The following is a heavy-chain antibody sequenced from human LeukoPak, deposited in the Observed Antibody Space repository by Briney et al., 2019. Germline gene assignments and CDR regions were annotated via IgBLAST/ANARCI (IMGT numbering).Heavy chain of an antibody. D-gene: IGHD5-18*01. CDR1: GYTFTNYW. Sequence: GESLKISCQGSGYTFTNYWIAWVRQPPDKGLEWMGIIYPDDSDTTYSPSFEGHVTFAVDKSVSAAYLQWSSLRASDTAVYCARRVDTALGRKFDFWGQGTLVTVAS. CDR3: ARRVDTALGRKFDF. CDR2: IYPDDSDT. J-gene: IGHJ4*02. V-gene: IGHV5-51*01.